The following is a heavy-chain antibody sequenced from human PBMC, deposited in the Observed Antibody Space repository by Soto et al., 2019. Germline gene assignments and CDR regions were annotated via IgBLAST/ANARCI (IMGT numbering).Heavy chain of an antibody. CDR3: ARDLIAVAADYYYYGMDV. Sequence: SQTLSLTCAISGDSVSSNSAAWNWIRQSPSRGLEWLGRTYYRSKWYDDYAVSVKSRITINPDTSKNQFSLQLSSVTPEDTAVYYCARDLIAVAADYYYYGMDVWGQGTTVTVSS. D-gene: IGHD6-19*01. CDR1: GDSVSSNSAA. CDR2: TYYRSKWYD. J-gene: IGHJ6*02. V-gene: IGHV6-1*01.